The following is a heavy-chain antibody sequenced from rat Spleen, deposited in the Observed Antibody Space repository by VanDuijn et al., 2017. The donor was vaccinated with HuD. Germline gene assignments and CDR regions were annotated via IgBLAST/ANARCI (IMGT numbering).Heavy chain of an antibody. D-gene: IGHD4-3*01. CDR1: GFSLSSNG. CDR2: IQSGGST. V-gene: IGHV2-27*01. J-gene: IGHJ3*01. CDR3: ARKIRGSPFDY. Sequence: QVQLKESGPGLVQPSQTLSLTCTVSGFSLSSNGVSWVRQPPGKGLEWMGRIQSGGSTDYNSALKSRLSISRDTSKSQVFLKMNSLQTEDTAMYFCARKIRGSPFDYWGQGTLVTVSS.